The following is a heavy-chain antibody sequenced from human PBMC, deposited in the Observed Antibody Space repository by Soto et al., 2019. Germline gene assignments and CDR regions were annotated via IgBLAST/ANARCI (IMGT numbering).Heavy chain of an antibody. V-gene: IGHV4-34*01. CDR3: ARDKITGLFDY. CDR2: INHSGST. D-gene: IGHD2-8*02. J-gene: IGHJ4*02. Sequence: PSETLSLTCAVYGGSFSGYYWTRIRQPPGTGLEWIGEINHSGSTNYNPSLKSRVTISVDTSKNQFSLKLTSVTAADTAVYYCARDKITGLFDYWGQGTLVTV. CDR1: GGSFSGYY.